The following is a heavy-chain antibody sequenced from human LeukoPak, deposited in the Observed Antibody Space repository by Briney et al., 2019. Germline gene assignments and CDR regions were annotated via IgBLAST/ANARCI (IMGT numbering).Heavy chain of an antibody. D-gene: IGHD1-7*01. CDR1: GGSISSSSYY. V-gene: IGHV4-61*05. CDR3: ARAHWELSS. Sequence: SETLSLTCTVSGGSISSSSYYWGWIRQPPGKGLEWIGYIYYSGSTNYNPSLKSRVTISVDTSKNQFSLKLRSVTAADTAVYYCARAHWELSSWGQGTLVTVSS. J-gene: IGHJ4*02. CDR2: IYYSGST.